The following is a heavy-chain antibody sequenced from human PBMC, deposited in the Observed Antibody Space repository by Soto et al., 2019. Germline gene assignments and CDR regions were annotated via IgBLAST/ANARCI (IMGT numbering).Heavy chain of an antibody. J-gene: IGHJ4*02. D-gene: IGHD3-10*01. CDR2: IYSTGTT. CDR1: GFTVGNNY. CDR3: AKDGSGSGSHYNSFGY. V-gene: IGHV3-53*01. Sequence: EVQLVESGGGLIQPGGSLKLSCAASGFTVGNNYMSWVRQAPGKGLEWVSLIYSTGTTKYADSVKGRFTVSRDNAKNTLYLQMSSLRAEDTAVYYCAKDGSGSGSHYNSFGYWGQGTLVTVSS.